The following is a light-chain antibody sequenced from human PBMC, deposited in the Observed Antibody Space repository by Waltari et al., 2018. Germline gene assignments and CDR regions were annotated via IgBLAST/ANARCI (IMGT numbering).Light chain of an antibody. Sequence: EVVMTQSPVSLPVTLGQPASISCKSNHSLLYSDGNIYLNWLQQRPGQSPRRLIYKVSNRDSEVPDRFSATGSATDFTLKISRVEADDIGIYYCMQALQTPLTFGGGTKVEIK. J-gene: IGKJ4*01. CDR1: HSLLYSDGNIY. CDR3: MQALQTPLT. CDR2: KVS. V-gene: IGKV2-30*01.